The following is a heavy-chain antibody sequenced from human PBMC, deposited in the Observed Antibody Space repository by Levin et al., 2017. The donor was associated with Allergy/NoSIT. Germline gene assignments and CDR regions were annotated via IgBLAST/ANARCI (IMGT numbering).Heavy chain of an antibody. CDR2: INHSGST. Sequence: SQTLSLTCAVYGGSFSGYYWSWIRQPPGKGLEWIGEINHSGSTNYNPSLKSRVTISVDTSKNQFSLKLSSVTAADTAVYYCARSSIRPYSSGWFSGVGHYFDYWGQGTLVTVSS. CDR3: ARSSIRPYSSGWFSGVGHYFDY. CDR1: GGSFSGYY. J-gene: IGHJ4*02. D-gene: IGHD6-19*01. V-gene: IGHV4-34*01.